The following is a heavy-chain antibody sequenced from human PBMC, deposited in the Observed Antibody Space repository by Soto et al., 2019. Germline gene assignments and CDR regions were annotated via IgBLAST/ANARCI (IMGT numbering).Heavy chain of an antibody. CDR1: GGSISSGGYS. CDR2: IYHSGST. D-gene: IGHD3-22*01. Sequence: SETLSLTCAVSGGSISSGGYSWSWIRQPPGKGLEWIGYIYHSGSTYYNPSLKSRVTISVDRSKNQFSLKLSSVTAADTAVYYCARASPYYYGSSGYPLDYWGQGTLVTVSS. CDR3: ARASPYYYGSSGYPLDY. V-gene: IGHV4-30-2*01. J-gene: IGHJ4*02.